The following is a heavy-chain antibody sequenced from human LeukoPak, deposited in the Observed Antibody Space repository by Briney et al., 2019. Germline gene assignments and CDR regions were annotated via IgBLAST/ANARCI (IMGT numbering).Heavy chain of an antibody. CDR1: GFTFNTYG. V-gene: IGHV3-23*01. CDR3: ARQGEGTTDY. D-gene: IGHD2/OR15-2a*01. CDR2: ISSSGSDT. Sequence: GDLRLSCAASGFTFNTYGMNWVRQAPGKGLEWVSIISSSGSDTYYADSVKGRFTIARDNPQNTLYLQMNILRADDTAIYYCARQGEGTTDYWGQGTLVTVSS. J-gene: IGHJ4*02.